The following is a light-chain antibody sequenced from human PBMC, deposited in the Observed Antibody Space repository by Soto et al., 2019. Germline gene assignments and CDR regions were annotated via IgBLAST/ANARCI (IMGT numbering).Light chain of an antibody. J-gene: IGKJ5*01. CDR1: QSVSES. Sequence: LKHSPAALSLSTCERATLSCRASQSVSESLAWYQQKPGQAPRLLIYDVSYRATGVPVRFSGSGCGTDFTLTISSLEPADFAVYYCQQRSDWLPITFGQGTRLEI. CDR2: DVS. V-gene: IGKV3-11*01. CDR3: QQRSDWLPIT.